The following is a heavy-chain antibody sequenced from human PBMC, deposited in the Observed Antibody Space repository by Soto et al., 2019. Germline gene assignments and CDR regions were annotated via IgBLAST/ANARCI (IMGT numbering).Heavy chain of an antibody. J-gene: IGHJ3*02. D-gene: IGHD4-17*01. V-gene: IGHV4-39*01. Sequence: ENRFITCNISGVSITSSSYYCSCVRHPSGKGLEWIGSIYYSGSTYYNPSLNSRVTISVDTSKNQFSLKLSSVTAADTVVYFCPIQHWVDYGDSPDAFDIWGQGTMLTVSS. CDR3: PIQHWVDYGDSPDAFDI. CDR1: GVSITSSSYY. CDR2: IYYSGST.